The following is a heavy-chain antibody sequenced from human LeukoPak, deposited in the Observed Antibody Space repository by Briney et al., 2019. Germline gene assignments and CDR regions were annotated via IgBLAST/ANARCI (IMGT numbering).Heavy chain of an antibody. CDR3: VSEPGVSYVGGFDF. J-gene: IGHJ4*02. CDR1: GFKFSTYA. CDR2: IMGSDESTNNADST. Sequence: PGGSLRLSCTASGFKFSTYAMSWVRQTPGKGLEWVSMIMGSDESTNNADSTYYADSVKGRFTISRDDSKNTLYLEMKSLRAEDTAVYYCVSEPGVSYVGGFDFWGQGTLITVSS. D-gene: IGHD3-16*01. V-gene: IGHV3-23*01.